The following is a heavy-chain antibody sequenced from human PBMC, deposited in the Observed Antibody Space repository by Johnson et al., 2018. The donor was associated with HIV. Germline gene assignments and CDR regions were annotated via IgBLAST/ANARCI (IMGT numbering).Heavy chain of an antibody. Sequence: QVQLVESGGGLVQPGGSLRLSCAASAFTFSSYAMHWVRQAPGKGLEWVALISYDGSNKYYADSVKGRFTISRDNSKNTLYLQMNSLRAEDTAVYYCAREKIRAFDIWGQGTMVTVSS. CDR1: AFTFSSYA. CDR2: ISYDGSNK. J-gene: IGHJ3*02. CDR3: AREKIRAFDI. V-gene: IGHV3-30-3*01.